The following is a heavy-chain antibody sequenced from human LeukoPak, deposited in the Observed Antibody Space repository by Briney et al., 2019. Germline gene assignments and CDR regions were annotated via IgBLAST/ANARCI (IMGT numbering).Heavy chain of an antibody. CDR3: AGRSMP. CDR2: IKQDGSEK. J-gene: IGHJ4*02. Sequence: GGSLRLSCAASGFTLSSYWMSWVRQAPGKGLEWVANIKQDGSEKYYVDSVKGRFTISRDNAKNSLYLQMNSLRAEDTAVYYCAGRSMPWGQGTLVTVSS. CDR1: GFTLSSYW. D-gene: IGHD2/OR15-2a*01. V-gene: IGHV3-7*03.